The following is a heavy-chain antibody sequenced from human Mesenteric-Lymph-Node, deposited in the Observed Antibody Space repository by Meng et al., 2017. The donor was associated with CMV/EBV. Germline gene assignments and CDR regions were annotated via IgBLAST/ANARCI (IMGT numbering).Heavy chain of an antibody. V-gene: IGHV3-20*04. D-gene: IGHD3-16*02. Sequence: GESLKISCAASGFTFDDYGMSWVRQAPGKGLEWVSGVNWGGTSTSYEDSVKGRFTISRDNAKNSLYLQMNSLRAEDTALYYCAKDIAFYSGMDVWGQGTTVTVSS. CDR2: VNWGGTST. CDR3: AKDIAFYSGMDV. J-gene: IGHJ6*02. CDR1: GFTFDDYG.